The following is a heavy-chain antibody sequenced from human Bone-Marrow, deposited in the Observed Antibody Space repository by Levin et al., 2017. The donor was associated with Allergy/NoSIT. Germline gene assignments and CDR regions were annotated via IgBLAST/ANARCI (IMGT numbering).Heavy chain of an antibody. Sequence: SETLSLTCAISGDSVSSNSAAWNWIRQSPSRGLEWLGRTYYTSKWYNDYAVSVKSRITINADTSKNQFSLHLTSVIPEDTAVYYCVRDLGSRNWWGWFDPWGQGTLVTVSS. CDR2: TYYTSKWYN. J-gene: IGHJ5*02. D-gene: IGHD2-8*02. CDR3: VRDLGSRNWWGWFDP. CDR1: GDSVSSNSAA. V-gene: IGHV6-1*01.